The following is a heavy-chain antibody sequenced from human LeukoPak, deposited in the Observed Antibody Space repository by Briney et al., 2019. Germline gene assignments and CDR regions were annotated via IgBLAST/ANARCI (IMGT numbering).Heavy chain of an antibody. CDR1: GFTLSTYW. V-gene: IGHV3-7*01. CDR2: IKPDGSEK. Sequence: AGGSLRLSCAASGFTLSTYWMGWVRQAPGKGLEWVAKIKPDGSEKDHVDSVKGRFTISRDNAKNSLYLQLNSLRAEDTAVYYCARSRFYFDYWGQGTLVTVSS. CDR3: ARSRFYFDY. J-gene: IGHJ4*02.